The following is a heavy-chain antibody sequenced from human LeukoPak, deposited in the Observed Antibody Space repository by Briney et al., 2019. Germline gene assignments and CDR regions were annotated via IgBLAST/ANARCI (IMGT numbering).Heavy chain of an antibody. J-gene: IGHJ3*02. D-gene: IGHD1-26*01. CDR1: GGSISGSNYY. Sequence: SETLSLTCTVSGGSISGSNYYWGWIRQPPGKGLEWIGSFYYTGSTFYSPSLKSRVTISVDTSKNQFSLKLRSVTAADTAVFYCARRSGTYHAFDIWGQGTMVTVSS. CDR3: ARRSGTYHAFDI. CDR2: FYYTGST. V-gene: IGHV4-39*01.